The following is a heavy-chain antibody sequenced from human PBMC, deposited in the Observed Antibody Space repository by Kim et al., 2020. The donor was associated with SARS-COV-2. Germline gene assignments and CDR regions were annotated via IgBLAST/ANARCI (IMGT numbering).Heavy chain of an antibody. D-gene: IGHD6-19*01. J-gene: IGHJ4*02. Sequence: GGSLRLSCAASGFTLSSYSMDWVRQAPGKGLEWVSSISGSSNYIYYADSVKGRFTISRDNAKNSLYLQMNSLRAEDTAVYYCAREVAGRFDYWGQGTLVTVSS. V-gene: IGHV3-21*01. CDR1: GFTLSSYS. CDR2: ISGSSNYI. CDR3: AREVAGRFDY.